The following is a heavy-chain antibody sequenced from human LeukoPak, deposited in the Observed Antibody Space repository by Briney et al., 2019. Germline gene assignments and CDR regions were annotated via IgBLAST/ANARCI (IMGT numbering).Heavy chain of an antibody. J-gene: IGHJ4*02. Sequence: PGGSLRLSCAASGFTFSNYYMSWIRQAPGKGLEWVSYISSSGSTIYYADSVKGRFTISRDNAKNSLYLQMNSLRAEDTAVHYCARDRDKYSSSSPGGDYWGQGTLVTVSS. D-gene: IGHD6-6*01. CDR1: GFTFSNYY. V-gene: IGHV3-11*04. CDR2: ISSSGSTI. CDR3: ARDRDKYSSSSPGGDY.